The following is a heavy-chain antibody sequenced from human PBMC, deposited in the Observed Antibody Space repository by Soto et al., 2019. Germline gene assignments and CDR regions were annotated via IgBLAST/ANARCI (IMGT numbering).Heavy chain of an antibody. D-gene: IGHD6-19*01. J-gene: IGHJ4*02. CDR3: ARSGGWTFDY. V-gene: IGHV4-4*02. CDR1: GGSITSENW. Sequence: QVQLQESGPGLVKPSVTLSLTCAVSGGSITSENWWNWVRQSPGRGVEWIGEVYHRGLTNYSPSLRSRRTVSMDKSKNQFSLELRFVTAADTAVYFCARSGGWTFDYWGQGTLVAVSS. CDR2: VYHRGLT.